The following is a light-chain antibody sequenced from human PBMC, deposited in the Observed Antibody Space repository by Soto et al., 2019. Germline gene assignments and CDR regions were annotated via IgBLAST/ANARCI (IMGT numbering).Light chain of an antibody. CDR2: GAS. J-gene: IGKJ4*01. CDR1: QSLSSN. Sequence: EIVMTQSPATLSVSPGERATLSCRASQSLSSNLAWYQQKPGQAPRPLIYGASTRATGIPARFMGSGSGTEFTLTISSLQSEDFAVYYWQQYNNGLTFGGGTKVEIK. CDR3: QQYNNGLT. V-gene: IGKV3-15*01.